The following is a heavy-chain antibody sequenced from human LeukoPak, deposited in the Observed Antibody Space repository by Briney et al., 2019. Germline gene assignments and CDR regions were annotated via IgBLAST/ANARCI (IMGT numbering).Heavy chain of an antibody. J-gene: IGHJ4*02. V-gene: IGHV3-30*02. Sequence: PGGSLRLSCAASGFTFSTYHMHWVRQAPGKGLEWVAFIHYDGSNKYYTDSVRGRFTISRDNSKSTLFLQVNSLRTEDTAVYYCATLAVVATWGQGTLVTVSS. CDR2: IHYDGSNK. D-gene: IGHD6-19*01. CDR3: ATLAVVAT. CDR1: GFTFSTYH.